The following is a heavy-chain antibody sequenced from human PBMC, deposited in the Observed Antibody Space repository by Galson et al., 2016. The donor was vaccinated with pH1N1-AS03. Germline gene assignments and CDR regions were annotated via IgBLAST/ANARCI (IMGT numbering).Heavy chain of an antibody. V-gene: IGHV3-7*01. Sequence: SLRLSCAASGFTFSDYWMSWVRQAPGKGLEWVADIKQDGGEKYYVDSVKGRFTISRDNAKNSLHLQMNSLTADDTAVYDCVRDDATSYDAFDMWGQGTMITVSS. D-gene: IGHD2-2*01. CDR2: IKQDGGEK. CDR1: GFTFSDYW. J-gene: IGHJ3*02. CDR3: VRDDATSYDAFDM.